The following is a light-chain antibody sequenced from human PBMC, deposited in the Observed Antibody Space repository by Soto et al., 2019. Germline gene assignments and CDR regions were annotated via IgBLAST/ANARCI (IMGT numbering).Light chain of an antibody. J-gene: IGKJ1*01. Sequence: EIVLTQSPATLSLSPGQRATLSCRASQSVSSYLAWYQQKPGQAPRLLIYDASNRATGIPARFSGSGSGTEFTLTISSLQSEDFAVYYCQHYNNGPRFGQGTKVDIK. CDR1: QSVSSY. V-gene: IGKV3-11*01. CDR3: QHYNNGPR. CDR2: DAS.